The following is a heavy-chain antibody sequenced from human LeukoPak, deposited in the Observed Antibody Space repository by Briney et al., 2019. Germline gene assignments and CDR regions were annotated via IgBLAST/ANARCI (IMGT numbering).Heavy chain of an antibody. D-gene: IGHD1-26*01. CDR1: GGSISSSSYY. CDR3: AREVGAPFDYYYYGMDV. V-gene: IGHV4-39*02. J-gene: IGHJ6*02. Sequence: SETLSLTCTVSGGSISSSSYYWGWIRQPPGKGLEWIGSIYYSGSTYYNPSLKSRVTISVDTSKNQFSLKLSSVTAADTAVYYCAREVGAPFDYYYYGMDVWGQGTTVTVSS. CDR2: IYYSGST.